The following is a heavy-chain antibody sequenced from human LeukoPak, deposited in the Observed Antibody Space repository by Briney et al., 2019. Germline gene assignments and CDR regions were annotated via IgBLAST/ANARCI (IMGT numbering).Heavy chain of an antibody. CDR1: GYTFTSYY. CDR3: ARDLYYGDKNWFDP. D-gene: IGHD4-17*01. Sequence: ASVKVSCTASGYTFTSYYMHWVRQAPGQGLESLGIINPSVGSTSYAQKFQGRVTMTTDTSTSTVYMELSSLRSEDTAVYYCARDLYYGDKNWFDPWGQGTLVTVSS. V-gene: IGHV1-46*01. J-gene: IGHJ5*02. CDR2: INPSVGST.